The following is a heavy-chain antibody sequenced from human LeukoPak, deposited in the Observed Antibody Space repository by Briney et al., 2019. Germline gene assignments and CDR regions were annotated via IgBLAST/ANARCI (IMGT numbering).Heavy chain of an antibody. V-gene: IGHV1-2*04. J-gene: IGHJ3*02. CDR1: GYTFTGYY. D-gene: IGHD4-11*01. CDR3: ALWQSSNSNYMRAFDS. CDR2: INPNSGGT. Sequence: ASVKVSCKASGYTFTGYYMHWVRQAPGQGLEWMGWINPNSGGTNYAQKFQGWVTMTRDTSISTAYMELSRLRSDDTAVYYCALWQSSNSNYMRAFDSWGQGTMVTVSS.